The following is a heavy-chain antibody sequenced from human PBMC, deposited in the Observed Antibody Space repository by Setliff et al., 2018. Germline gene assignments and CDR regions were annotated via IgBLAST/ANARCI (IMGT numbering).Heavy chain of an antibody. CDR3: ARANKKLDYYYYYYMDV. J-gene: IGHJ6*03. D-gene: IGHD1-1*01. Sequence: SETLSLTCTVSGGSISSGSYYWSWIRHPAGKGLEWIGRVYTNGGSDYNPFLRSRVSISLDTSKNQFSLKLISVTAADTAVYYCARANKKLDYYYYYYMDVWGKGTTVTVSS. CDR1: GGSISSGSYY. V-gene: IGHV4-61*02. CDR2: VYTNGGS.